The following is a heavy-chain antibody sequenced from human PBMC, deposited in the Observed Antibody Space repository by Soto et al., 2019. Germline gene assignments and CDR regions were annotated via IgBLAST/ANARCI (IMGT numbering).Heavy chain of an antibody. J-gene: IGHJ5*02. D-gene: IGHD3-9*01. CDR2: IYPGDSDT. CDR3: ARRDDILTGYSNWFDP. Sequence: PGESLKISCKGSGYGFTSYWIGWVRQMPGKGLEWMGIIYPGDSDTRYSPSFQGQVTISADKSISTAYLQWSSLKASDTAMYYCARRDDILTGYSNWFDPWGQGTLVTVSS. CDR1: GYGFTSYW. V-gene: IGHV5-51*01.